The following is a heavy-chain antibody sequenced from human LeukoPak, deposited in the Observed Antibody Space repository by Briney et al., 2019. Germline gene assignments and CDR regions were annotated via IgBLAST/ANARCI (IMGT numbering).Heavy chain of an antibody. CDR2: INNDGSST. J-gene: IGHJ4*02. D-gene: IGHD5-12*01. CDR1: GITFSSYW. CDR3: ARDGGYDYFDY. Sequence: GGSLRLSCAASGITFSSYWMHWVRQAPGKGLVWVSRINNDGSSTTYADSVKGRFTISRDNAKNTVYLQMNGLRAEDTGVYYCARDGGYDYFDYWGQGTLVTVSS. V-gene: IGHV3-74*01.